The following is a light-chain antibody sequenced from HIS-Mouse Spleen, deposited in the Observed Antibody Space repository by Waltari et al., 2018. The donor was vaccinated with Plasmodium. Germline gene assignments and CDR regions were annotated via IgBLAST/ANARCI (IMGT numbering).Light chain of an antibody. V-gene: IGLV2-14*03. J-gene: IGLJ1*01. CDR3: SSYTSSSTLNYV. Sequence: QSALTQPASVSGSPGQSITISCTGTSSHVGGYTYVSCDQQHPGKAPKLMIYDVSNRPSGVSNRFSGSKSGNTASLTISGLQAEDEADYYCSSYTSSSTLNYVFGTGTKVTVL. CDR1: SSHVGGYTY. CDR2: DVS.